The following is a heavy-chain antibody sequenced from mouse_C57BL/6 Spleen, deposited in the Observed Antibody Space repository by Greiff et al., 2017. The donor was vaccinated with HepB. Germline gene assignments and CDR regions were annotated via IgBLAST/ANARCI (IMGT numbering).Heavy chain of an antibody. D-gene: IGHD1-1*01. CDR2: IDPETGGT. CDR1: GYTFTDYE. V-gene: IGHV1-15*01. Sequence: QVQLQQSGAELVRPGASVTLSCKASGYTFTDYEMHWVKQTPVHGLEWIGAIDPETGGTAYNQKFKGKAILTADKSSSTAYMELRSLTSEDSAVYYCTRGRDYYGSTYFDYWGQGTTLRVSS. J-gene: IGHJ2*01. CDR3: TRGRDYYGSTYFDY.